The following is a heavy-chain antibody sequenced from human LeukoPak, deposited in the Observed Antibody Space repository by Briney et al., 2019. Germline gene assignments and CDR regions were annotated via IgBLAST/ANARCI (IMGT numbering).Heavy chain of an antibody. J-gene: IGHJ4*02. CDR3: ARDFGSGWYVTATNYFDY. V-gene: IGHV3-30-3*01. CDR2: ISYDGSNK. Sequence: GRSLRLSCAASGFTFSSYAMHWVRQAPGKGLEWVAVISYDGSNKYYADSVKGRSTISRDNSKNTLYLQMNSLRAEDTAVYYCARDFGSGWYVTATNYFDYWGQGTLVTVSS. D-gene: IGHD6-19*01. CDR1: GFTFSSYA.